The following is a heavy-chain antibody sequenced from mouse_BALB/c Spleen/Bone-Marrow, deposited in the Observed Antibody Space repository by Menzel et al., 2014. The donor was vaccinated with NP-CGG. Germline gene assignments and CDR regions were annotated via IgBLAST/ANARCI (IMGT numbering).Heavy chain of an antibody. CDR3: ARGELRFDYDEGALFAY. D-gene: IGHD2-4*01. J-gene: IGHJ3*01. Sequence: QVQLKQSGAELMKPGASVKISCKATGYTFSSYWIEWVKQRPGHGLEWIGEILPGSGSTNYSEKFKGKATLTADTSSNTAYMQLSSRTSEDSAVYYCARGELRFDYDEGALFAYWGQGTLVTVSA. V-gene: IGHV1-9*01. CDR1: GYTFSSYW. CDR2: ILPGSGST.